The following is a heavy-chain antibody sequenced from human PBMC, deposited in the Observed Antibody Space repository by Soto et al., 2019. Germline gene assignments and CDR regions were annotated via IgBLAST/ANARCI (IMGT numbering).Heavy chain of an antibody. CDR3: AKESTLGGWGGMDV. V-gene: IGHV3-9*01. D-gene: IGHD3-16*01. J-gene: IGHJ6*02. CDR1: GFTFDDYA. Sequence: EVQLVESGGGLVQPGRSLRLSCAASGFTFDDYAMHWVRQAPGKGLEWVSGISWNSGSIGYADSVKGRFTISRDNAKNSLYLQMNRLRAEDTALYYCAKESTLGGWGGMDVWGQGTTVTVSS. CDR2: ISWNSGSI.